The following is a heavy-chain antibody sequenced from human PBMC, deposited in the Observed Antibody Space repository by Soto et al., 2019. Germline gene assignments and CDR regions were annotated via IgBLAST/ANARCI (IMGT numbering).Heavy chain of an antibody. V-gene: IGHV3-7*01. CDR3: ARDTVEGPIAVAGTDY. Sequence: GGSLRLSCAASGFTFSSYWMSWVRQAPGKGLEWVANIKQDGSEKYYVDSVKGRFTISRDNAKNSLYLQMNSLRAEDTAVYYCARDTVEGPIAVAGTDYWGQGTLVTVSS. J-gene: IGHJ4*02. D-gene: IGHD6-19*01. CDR1: GFTFSSYW. CDR2: IKQDGSEK.